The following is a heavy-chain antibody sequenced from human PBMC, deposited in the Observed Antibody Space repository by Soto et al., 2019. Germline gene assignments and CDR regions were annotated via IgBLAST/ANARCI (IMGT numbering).Heavy chain of an antibody. CDR3: ARSSPGIAAAGSYYYVMDV. CDR2: IIPIFGTA. Sequence: QVQLVQSGAEVKKPGSSVKVSCKASGGTFSSYAISWVRQAPGQGLEWMGGIIPIFGTANYAQKFQGRVTITADKSTSPAYMELSSLRSEDRAVYYCARSSPGIAAAGSYYYVMDVWGQGTTVTVSS. J-gene: IGHJ6*02. CDR1: GGTFSSYA. V-gene: IGHV1-69*06. D-gene: IGHD6-13*01.